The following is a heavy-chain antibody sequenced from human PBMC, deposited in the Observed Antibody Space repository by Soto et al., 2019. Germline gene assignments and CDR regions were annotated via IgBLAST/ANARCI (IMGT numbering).Heavy chain of an antibody. D-gene: IGHD6-13*01. J-gene: IGHJ4*01. CDR1: AGSIIRCC. Sequence: SQSRCLTRTVSAGSIIRCCWRWVRLPPGKGLEWIGYIYYSGSTNYNTSLKSRVTISVDTSKNQFSLKLSSVTAADTAVYYCARQQLTSFDYWGHVTLVTVS. CDR3: ARQQLTSFDY. V-gene: IGHV4-59*01. CDR2: IYYSGST.